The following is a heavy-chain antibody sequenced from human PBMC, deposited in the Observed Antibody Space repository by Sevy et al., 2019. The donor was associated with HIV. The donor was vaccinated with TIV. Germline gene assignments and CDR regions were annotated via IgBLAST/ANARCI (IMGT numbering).Heavy chain of an antibody. V-gene: IGHV1-69*13. CDR3: ARGARIQLWLWDQFDY. J-gene: IGHJ4*02. CDR1: GGTFSSYA. D-gene: IGHD5-18*01. Sequence: ASVKVSCKASGGTFSSYAISWVRQAPGQGLEWMGGIIPIFGTANYAQKFQGRVTITADESTSTAYMELSSLSSEDTAVYYCARGARIQLWLWDQFDYWGQGTLVTVSS. CDR2: IIPIFGTA.